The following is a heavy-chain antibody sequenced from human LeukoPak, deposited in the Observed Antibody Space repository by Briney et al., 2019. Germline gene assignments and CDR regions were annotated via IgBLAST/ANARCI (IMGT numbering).Heavy chain of an antibody. Sequence: GGSLRLSCAASGFTFSIYSMNWVRQAPGKGLEWLSSITSSSDYIYYADSVKGRFTISRDNVQNSLYLQMNSLRAEDTAMYYCARDRGYFDNWGQGTLVTVSS. CDR2: ITSSSDYI. V-gene: IGHV3-21*01. J-gene: IGHJ4*02. CDR3: ARDRGYFDN. CDR1: GFTFSIYS.